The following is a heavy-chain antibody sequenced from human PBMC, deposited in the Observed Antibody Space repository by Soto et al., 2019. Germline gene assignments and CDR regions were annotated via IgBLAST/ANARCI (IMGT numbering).Heavy chain of an antibody. CDR1: SGSISSGEYY. V-gene: IGHV4-30-4*01. CDR2: IFSSGST. J-gene: IGHJ4*02. D-gene: IGHD3-10*01. Sequence: SETLSVTCTVSSGSISSGEYYWSWLRQPPGKGLEWIGYIFSSGSTHYNASLKSRLTISVDTSKNQFSLQLTSVTATDTAVYYCARGRFGEIHDYWGQGTLATVSS. CDR3: ARGRFGEIHDY.